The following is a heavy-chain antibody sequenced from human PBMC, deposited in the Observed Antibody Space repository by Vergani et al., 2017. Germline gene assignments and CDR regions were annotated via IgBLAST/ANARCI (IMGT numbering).Heavy chain of an antibody. CDR1: GYSFSNYW. CDR3: ARRSASSSWYSEF. D-gene: IGHD6-13*01. V-gene: IGHV5-51*01. CDR2: IFPGDSDT. J-gene: IGHJ4*02. Sequence: EVPLVQSGAAVKKPGESLKISCKASGYSFSNYWIGWVRQMPGKGLEWMGIIFPGDSDTRYSPSFQGQVTISADKSISTAYLQWTTLKASDTAIYYCARRSASSSWYSEFWGQGTLVTVSS.